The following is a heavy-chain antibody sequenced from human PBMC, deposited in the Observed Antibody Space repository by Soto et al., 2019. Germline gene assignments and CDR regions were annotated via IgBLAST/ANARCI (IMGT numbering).Heavy chain of an antibody. CDR1: GGSFSGYY. V-gene: IGHV4-34*01. D-gene: IGHD6-6*01. CDR2: INHSGST. CDR3: ARGRIAARPCWFDP. Sequence: QVQLQQWGAGLLKPSETLSLTCAVYGGSFSGYYWSWIRQPPGKGLEWIGEINHSGSTNYNPSLKSRVTISLDTYKNQFSLKLSSVTAADTAVYYCARGRIAARPCWFDPWGQGTLVTVSS. J-gene: IGHJ5*02.